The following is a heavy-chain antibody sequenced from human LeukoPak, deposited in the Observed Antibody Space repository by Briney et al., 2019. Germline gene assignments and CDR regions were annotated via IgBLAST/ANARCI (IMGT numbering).Heavy chain of an antibody. CDR2: ISSSSRYI. CDR3: ARDRYYYDSSGSLTGY. J-gene: IGHJ4*02. CDR1: GFTFSSYS. D-gene: IGHD3-22*01. V-gene: IGHV3-21*01. Sequence: PGGSLRLSCAASGFTFSSYSMNWVRQAPGKGLEWVSSISSSSRYIYYADSVKGRFTISRDNAKNSLYLQMNSLRAEDTAVYYCARDRYYYDSSGSLTGYWGQGTLVTVSS.